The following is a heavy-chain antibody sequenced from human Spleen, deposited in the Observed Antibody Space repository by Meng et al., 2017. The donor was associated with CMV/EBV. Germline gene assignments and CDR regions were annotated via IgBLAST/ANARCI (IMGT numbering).Heavy chain of an antibody. CDR3: ARLIAARGY. V-gene: IGHV4-38-2*02. CDR1: GYSISSGYY. Sequence: SETLSLTCTVSGYSISSGYYWGWIRQPPGKGLEWIGSIYYSGSTYYNPSLKSRVTISVDTSKNQFSLKLSSVTAADTAVYYCARLIAARGYWGQGTLVTVSS. D-gene: IGHD6-6*01. J-gene: IGHJ4*02. CDR2: IYYSGST.